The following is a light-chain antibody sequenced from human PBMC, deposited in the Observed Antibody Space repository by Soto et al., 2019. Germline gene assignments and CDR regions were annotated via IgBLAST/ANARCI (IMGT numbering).Light chain of an antibody. J-gene: IGKJ1*01. CDR2: DAS. CDR1: QSVSASY. Sequence: EIVLTQSPGTLSLSPGERATLSCRASQSVSASYLAWYQQKPGQAPRLLIHDASSRATGIPDRFSGSGSGTDFTLTISRLDPEDFAVYYCQQYGSSPLTFGQGTKVEIK. V-gene: IGKV3-20*01. CDR3: QQYGSSPLT.